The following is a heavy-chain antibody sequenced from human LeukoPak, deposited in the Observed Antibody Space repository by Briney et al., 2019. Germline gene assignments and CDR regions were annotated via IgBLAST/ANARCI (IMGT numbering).Heavy chain of an antibody. CDR2: ISSSSTYI. D-gene: IGHD6-19*01. V-gene: IGHV3-21*01. CDR3: ARAESVAGPAFDY. J-gene: IGHJ4*02. Sequence: SSISSSSTYIYYADSVKGRFTISRDNAKNSLYLQMNSLRAEDTAVYYCARAESVAGPAFDYWGQGTLVTVSS.